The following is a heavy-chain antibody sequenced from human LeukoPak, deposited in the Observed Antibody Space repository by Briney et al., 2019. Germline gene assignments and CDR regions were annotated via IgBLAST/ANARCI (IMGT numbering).Heavy chain of an antibody. CDR3: ARYSLYDYVWGSHRQTFAFDY. CDR1: GGSISSYY. V-gene: IGHV4-59*01. CDR2: IYYSGST. Sequence: PSETLSLTCTVSGGSISSYYWSWIRQPPGKGLEWIGYIYYSGSTNYNPSLKSRVTISVDTSKNQFSLKLSSVTAGDAAAYYCARYSLYDYVWGSHRQTFAFDYWGQGTLVTVSS. J-gene: IGHJ4*02. D-gene: IGHD3-16*02.